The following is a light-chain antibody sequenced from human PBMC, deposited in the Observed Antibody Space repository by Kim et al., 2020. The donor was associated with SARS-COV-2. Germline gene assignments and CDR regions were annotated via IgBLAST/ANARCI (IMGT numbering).Light chain of an antibody. Sequence: IQLAQSPSSLSASVGDRVTITCRASQGIGTSLAWYRQRPGKAPQLLMEGTSTLESGVPSGFTGSGSGTDFILTISSLQPEDFATYYCQQFKSFPPTFGQGTKVEIK. CDR1: QGIGTS. V-gene: IGKV1-9*01. CDR3: QQFKSFPPT. J-gene: IGKJ1*01. CDR2: GTS.